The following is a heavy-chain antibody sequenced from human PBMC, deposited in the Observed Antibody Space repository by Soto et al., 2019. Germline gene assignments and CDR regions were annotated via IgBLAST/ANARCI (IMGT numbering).Heavy chain of an antibody. CDR1: GFSLITNGVG. V-gene: IGHV2-5*02. CDR3: AHKPKDYDSSGFGY. J-gene: IGHJ4*02. CDR2: IYWDEDK. D-gene: IGHD3-22*01. Sequence: QITLKESGPTLVKPTQNLTLTCTLSGFSLITNGVGVGWIRQPPRKALEWLALIYWDEDKRYSTSLKRRLTITRDTSKNQVVLTMTNMDPVDTATYYCAHKPKDYDSSGFGYWGQGTLVTVSS.